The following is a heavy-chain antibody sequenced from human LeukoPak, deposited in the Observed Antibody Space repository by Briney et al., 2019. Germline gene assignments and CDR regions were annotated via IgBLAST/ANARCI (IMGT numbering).Heavy chain of an antibody. Sequence: GGSLRLSCAASGFTFSSYAMRWVRQAPGKGLEWVSAISGSGGSTYYADSVKGRFTISRDNSKNTLYLQMNSLRAEDTAVYYCAKVYQGCSGGSCYRYFDYWGQGTLVTASS. CDR2: ISGSGGST. J-gene: IGHJ4*02. V-gene: IGHV3-23*01. CDR1: GFTFSSYA. D-gene: IGHD2-15*01. CDR3: AKVYQGCSGGSCYRYFDY.